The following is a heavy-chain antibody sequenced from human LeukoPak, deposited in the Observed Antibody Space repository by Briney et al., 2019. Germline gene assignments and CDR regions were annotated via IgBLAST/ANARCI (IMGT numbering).Heavy chain of an antibody. D-gene: IGHD4-17*01. CDR1: GGSFSGYY. Sequence: SETLSLTCAVYGGSFSGYYWSWIRQPPGKGLEWIGEINHSGSTNYNPSLKSRVTISVDTSKNQFSLKLSSVTAADTAVYYCARGAPNTRLRYGDSGLFGYWGQGTLVTVSS. J-gene: IGHJ4*02. CDR2: INHSGST. V-gene: IGHV4-34*01. CDR3: ARGAPNTRLRYGDSGLFGY.